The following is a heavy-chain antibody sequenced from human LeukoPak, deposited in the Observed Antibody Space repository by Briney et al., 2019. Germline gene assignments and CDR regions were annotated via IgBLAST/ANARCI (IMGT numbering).Heavy chain of an antibody. CDR3: ARDRGRDGYIFDY. Sequence: ASVKVSCKASGYTFTGYYMHWVRQAPGQGLEWMGWINPNSGGTNYAQKFQGRVTMTRDTSISTAYMELSRLRSDDTAVYYCARDRGRDGYIFDYRRQGTLVTVSS. D-gene: IGHD5-24*01. V-gene: IGHV1-2*02. CDR1: GYTFTGYY. CDR2: INPNSGGT. J-gene: IGHJ4*02.